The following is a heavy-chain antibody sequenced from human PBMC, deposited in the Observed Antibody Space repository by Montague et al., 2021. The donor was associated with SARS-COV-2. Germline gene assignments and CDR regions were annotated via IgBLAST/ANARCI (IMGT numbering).Heavy chain of an antibody. V-gene: IGHV4-34*01. CDR1: GGSLGDDH. Sequence: SETLSLTSGAYGGSLGDDHWCWIRQPAGKGLEWIGDIKQSGSTNXNPSRKSRVTISVDTSKNQFSLKLTSVTAADTAVYFCARGHLSVSMIVVVFTSASYYFDYWGQGAQVTVSS. CDR2: IKQSGST. D-gene: IGHD3-22*01. J-gene: IGHJ4*02. CDR3: ARGHLSVSMIVVVFTSASYYFDY.